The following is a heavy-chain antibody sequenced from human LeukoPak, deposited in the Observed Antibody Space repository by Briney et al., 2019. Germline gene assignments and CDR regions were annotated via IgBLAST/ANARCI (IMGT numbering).Heavy chain of an antibody. CDR3: AKIVAGLDY. Sequence: GGSLRLSCAASGFTFGSYAMSWVRQAPGKGLEWVATITGSGGRTHYADSVKGRFTISRDNSKNTLYLQMNSLRAEDTAVYYCAKIVAGLDYWGQGTLVTVSS. D-gene: IGHD2-15*01. V-gene: IGHV3-23*01. J-gene: IGHJ4*02. CDR1: GFTFGSYA. CDR2: ITGSGGRT.